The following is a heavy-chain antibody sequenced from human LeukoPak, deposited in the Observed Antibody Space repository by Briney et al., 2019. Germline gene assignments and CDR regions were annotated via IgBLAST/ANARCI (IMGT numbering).Heavy chain of an antibody. CDR3: AKDTLTYYYDSSGYWGAFDI. V-gene: IGHV3-9*01. J-gene: IGHJ3*02. CDR2: ISWNSGSI. CDR1: GFTFDDYA. Sequence: PGGSLRLSCAASGFTFDDYAMPWVRQAPGKGLEWVSGISWNSGSIGYADSVKGRFTISRDNAKNSLYLQMNSLRAEDTALYYCAKDTLTYYYDSSGYWGAFDIWGQGTMVTVSS. D-gene: IGHD3-22*01.